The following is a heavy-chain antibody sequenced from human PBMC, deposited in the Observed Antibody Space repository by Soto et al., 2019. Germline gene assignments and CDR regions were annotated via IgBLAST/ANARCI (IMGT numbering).Heavy chain of an antibody. CDR1: GFTFSSYA. CDR2: ISGSGGST. J-gene: IGHJ6*02. Sequence: VQLLESGGGLVQPGGSLRLSCAASGFTFSSYAMSWVRQAPGKGLEWVSAISGSGGSTYYADSVKGRFTISRDNSKNTLYLQMNSLRAEDTAVYYCAKLVEQLPPYYYYYGMDVWGQGTTVTVSS. V-gene: IGHV3-23*01. CDR3: AKLVEQLPPYYYYYGMDV. D-gene: IGHD6-13*01.